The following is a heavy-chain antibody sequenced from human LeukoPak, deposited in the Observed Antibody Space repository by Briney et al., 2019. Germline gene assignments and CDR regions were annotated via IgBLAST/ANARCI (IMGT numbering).Heavy chain of an antibody. V-gene: IGHV3-7*03. CDR3: ARGGGLDV. CDR2: INHNGNVN. CDR1: GFAFSSYW. D-gene: IGHD3-16*01. Sequence: GGSLRLSCAASGFAFSSYWMNWARQAPGKGLEWVASINHNGNVNYYVDSVKGRFTISRDNAKNSLYLQVSNLRAEDTAVYFCARGGGLDVWGQGATVTVSS. J-gene: IGHJ6*02.